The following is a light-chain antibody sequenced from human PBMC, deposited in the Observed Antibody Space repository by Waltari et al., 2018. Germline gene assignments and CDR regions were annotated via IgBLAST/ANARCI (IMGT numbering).Light chain of an antibody. CDR2: EVN. CDR3: SSYAGSNNYVV. V-gene: IGLV2-8*01. Sequence: QSALTQPPSASGSPGQSVTISCTGTSSDIGGYNYVSWYQQHPGKAPKLMIYEVNMRPAGVPVLFSGSKSGNAASLTVSGLQAEDEADYYCSSYAGSNNYVVFGGGTKLTVL. CDR1: SSDIGGYNY. J-gene: IGLJ2*01.